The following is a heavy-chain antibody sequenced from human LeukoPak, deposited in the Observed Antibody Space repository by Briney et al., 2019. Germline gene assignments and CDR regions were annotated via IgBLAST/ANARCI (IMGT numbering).Heavy chain of an antibody. J-gene: IGHJ6*03. CDR2: IKSKTDGGTT. D-gene: IGHD3-10*01. CDR3: GRASLGTMVRGVIRYYYMDV. V-gene: IGHV3-15*01. CDR1: GFTFSHAW. Sequence: GGSLRLSCAASGFTFSHAWMNWVRQAPGKGLEWVGRIKSKTDGGTTDYAAPVKGRFTISRDNSKNTLYFQMNSLRAEDTAVYYCGRASLGTMVRGVIRYYYMDVWGKGTAVTISS.